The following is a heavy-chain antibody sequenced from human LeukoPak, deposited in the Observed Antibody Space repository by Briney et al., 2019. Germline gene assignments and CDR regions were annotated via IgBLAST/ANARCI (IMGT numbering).Heavy chain of an antibody. Sequence: GGSLRLSCAASGFTFSSYGMHWVRQAPGKGLEWVAVIWYDGSNKYYADSVKGRITISRDNSKNTLYLQMNSLRAEDTAVYYCARDGPAADHYYYGMDVWGQGTTVTVSS. CDR1: GFTFSSYG. J-gene: IGHJ6*02. D-gene: IGHD6-13*01. CDR3: ARDGPAADHYYYGMDV. V-gene: IGHV3-33*01. CDR2: IWYDGSNK.